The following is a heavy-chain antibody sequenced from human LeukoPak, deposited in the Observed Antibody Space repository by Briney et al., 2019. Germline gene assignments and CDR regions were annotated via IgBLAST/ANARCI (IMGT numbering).Heavy chain of an antibody. CDR2: ITGNGVNT. Sequence: GGSLRLSCAVSGFRVSDYYMSWVRQAPGKGLEWVAAITGNGVNTYYADSVKGRITISSDPSKNTLFLQMHSLRADDTAVYYCAKPRADIPATVFDSWGQGALVTVSS. J-gene: IGHJ4*02. V-gene: IGHV3-23*01. CDR3: AKPRADIPATVFDS. CDR1: GFRVSDYY. D-gene: IGHD2-2*02.